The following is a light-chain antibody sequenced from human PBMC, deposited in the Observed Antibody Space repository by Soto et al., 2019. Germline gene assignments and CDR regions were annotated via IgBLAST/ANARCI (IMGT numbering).Light chain of an antibody. Sequence: ETVMTQSPATLSVSPGDRATLSCRASQSVSSNLAWYQLSPGQPPRLLIYGASTRATDIPARFSGSGSGTEFTLTISSLQSEDFAVYYCQQYINWPRTFGQGTKVEIK. CDR3: QQYINWPRT. J-gene: IGKJ1*01. V-gene: IGKV3-15*01. CDR2: GAS. CDR1: QSVSSN.